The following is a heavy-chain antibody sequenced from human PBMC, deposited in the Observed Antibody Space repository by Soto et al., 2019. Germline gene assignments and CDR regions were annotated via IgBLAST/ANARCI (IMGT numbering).Heavy chain of an antibody. CDR2: IHPGASDT. D-gene: IGHD1-1*01. CDR3: AKYNRPYYYYYGMDV. V-gene: IGHV5-51*01. CDR1: GLSFTSYW. J-gene: IGHJ6*02. Sequence: GESLKISCKGSGLSFTSYWIGWVRQMPGKGLEWMGIIHPGASDTRYSPSFQGQVTISADKSISTAYLQWSSLKASDTAMYYCAKYNRPYYYYYGMDVWGQGTTVTVSS.